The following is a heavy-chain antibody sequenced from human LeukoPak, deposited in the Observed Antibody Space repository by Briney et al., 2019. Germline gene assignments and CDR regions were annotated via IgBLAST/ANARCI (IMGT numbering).Heavy chain of an antibody. CDR1: GFAFSSYA. CDR3: ARGYSSTLDY. V-gene: IGHV3-30-3*01. Sequence: GGSLRLSCAASGFAFSSYAMHWVRQAPGKGLEWVAVISYDGSNKYYADSVKGRFTISRDNSRNTLYLQMNSLRAEDTAVYYCARGYSSTLDYWGQGTLVTVSS. D-gene: IGHD6-13*01. CDR2: ISYDGSNK. J-gene: IGHJ4*02.